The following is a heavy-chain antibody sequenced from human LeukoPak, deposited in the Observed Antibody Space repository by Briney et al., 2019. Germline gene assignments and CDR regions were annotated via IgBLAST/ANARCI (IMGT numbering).Heavy chain of an antibody. V-gene: IGHV4-59*01. Sequence: SEILSLTCTVSGGSISSYYWSWIRQPPGKGLEWIGYIYYSGSTNYNPSLKSRVTISVDTSKNQFSLKLSSVTATDTAVYYCARVYSSGWPDYFDYWGQGTLVTVSS. CDR1: GGSISSYY. D-gene: IGHD6-19*01. CDR3: ARVYSSGWPDYFDY. CDR2: IYYSGST. J-gene: IGHJ4*02.